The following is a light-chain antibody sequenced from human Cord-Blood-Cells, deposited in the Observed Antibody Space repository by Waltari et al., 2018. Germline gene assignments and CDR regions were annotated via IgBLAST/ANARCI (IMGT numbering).Light chain of an antibody. CDR3: QQYNNWPYT. CDR2: GAS. J-gene: IGKJ2*01. V-gene: IGKV3-15*01. CDR1: QSVSSN. Sequence: EIVMTQSPATLSVSPGDRATLSCRASQSVSSNLAWYQQKPDQAPRLLIYGASTRATGIPARFSGSGSGTEFTLTISSLQSEDFAVYYCQQYNNWPYTFGQGTKLEIK.